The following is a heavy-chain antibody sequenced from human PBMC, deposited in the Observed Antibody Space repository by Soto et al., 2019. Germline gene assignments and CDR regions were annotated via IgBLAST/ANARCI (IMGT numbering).Heavy chain of an antibody. Sequence: PSETLSLTCTVSGDSVATSSYYWCWIRQTPGRGLEWIGTVYYSGSTYYNPSLKSRVTISVDTSKNQFSLKLSSVTAADTAVYYCARHEGYYYDSSGSLGYWGQGTLVTVSS. CDR2: VYYSGST. V-gene: IGHV4-39*01. CDR1: GDSVATSSYY. J-gene: IGHJ4*02. D-gene: IGHD3-22*01. CDR3: ARHEGYYYDSSGSLGY.